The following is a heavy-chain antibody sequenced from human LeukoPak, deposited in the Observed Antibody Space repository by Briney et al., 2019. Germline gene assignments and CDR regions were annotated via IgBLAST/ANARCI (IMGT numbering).Heavy chain of an antibody. CDR1: GFTFSSYG. D-gene: IGHD2-2*01. J-gene: IGHJ4*02. CDR2: MRYDGSDK. Sequence: GGSLRLSCVASGFTFSSYGLHWVRQAPGKGLEGVTFMRYDGSDKYYADSVKGRFTISRDNSKNTLYLQMSSLRPEDTAVYYCVKGPHHRRSTSYELDYWGQGTLVNVSS. CDR3: VKGPHHRRSTSYELDY. V-gene: IGHV3-30*02.